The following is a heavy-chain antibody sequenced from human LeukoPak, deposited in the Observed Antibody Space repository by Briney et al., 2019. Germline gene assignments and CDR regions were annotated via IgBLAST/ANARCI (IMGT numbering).Heavy chain of an antibody. CDR1: GFTFSSYA. V-gene: IGHV3-30*04. CDR2: ISYDGSNK. J-gene: IGHJ4*02. Sequence: QPGRPLRLSCAASGFTFSSYAMHWVRQAPGKGLEWVAVISYDGSNKYYADSVKGRFTISRDNSKNTLYLQMNSLRAEDTAVYYCARDPGVKYFDYWGQGTLVTVSS. CDR3: ARDPGVKYFDY. D-gene: IGHD3-10*01.